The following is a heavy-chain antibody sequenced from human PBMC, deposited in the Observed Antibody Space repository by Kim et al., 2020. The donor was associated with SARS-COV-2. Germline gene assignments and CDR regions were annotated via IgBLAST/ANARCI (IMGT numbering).Heavy chain of an antibody. CDR3: ARGSCSSTSCVYYYYMDV. CDR1: GFTFSSYW. CDR2: IKQDGSEK. V-gene: IGHV3-7*01. Sequence: GGSLRLSCAASGFTFSSYWMSWVRQAPGKGLEWVANIKQDGSEKYYVDSVKGRFTISRDNAKNSLYLQMNSLRAEDTAVYYCARGSCSSTSCVYYYYMDVWGKGTTVTVSS. D-gene: IGHD2-2*01. J-gene: IGHJ6*03.